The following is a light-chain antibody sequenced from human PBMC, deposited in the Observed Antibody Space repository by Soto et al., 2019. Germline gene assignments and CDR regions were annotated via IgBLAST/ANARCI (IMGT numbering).Light chain of an antibody. V-gene: IGKV3-11*01. CDR2: DAS. J-gene: IGKJ5*01. CDR1: QSVSNY. CDR3: QQRSNWPPST. Sequence: EIVLTQSPATLSLSPGERATLFCRASQSVSNYLAWYQQKPGQAPRLLIYDASNRATGIPARFSGSGSGTDFTLTISSLEPEDFAVYYCQQRSNWPPSTFGQGTRLEIK.